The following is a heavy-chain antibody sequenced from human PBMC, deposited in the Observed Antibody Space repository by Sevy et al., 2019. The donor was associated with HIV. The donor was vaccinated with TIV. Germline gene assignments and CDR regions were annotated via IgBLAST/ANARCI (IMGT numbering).Heavy chain of an antibody. CDR1: GFSFSYYG. J-gene: IGHJ6*02. V-gene: IGHV3-30*18. Sequence: GGSLRLSCIGSGFSFSYYGIHWVRQSPGKGLDWVALISHDGINEYYADSVKGRFTVSRDNSKNTVYLEMDSLRNEDTAIYFCANAYSGSYSHSYLYALDVWGQGTTVTVSS. CDR2: ISHDGINE. D-gene: IGHD1-26*01. CDR3: ANAYSGSYSHSYLYALDV.